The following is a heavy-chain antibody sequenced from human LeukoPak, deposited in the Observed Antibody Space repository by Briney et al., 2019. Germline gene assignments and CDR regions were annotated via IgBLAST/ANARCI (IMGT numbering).Heavy chain of an antibody. J-gene: IGHJ3*02. CDR2: IYTSGST. CDR1: GGSISSYY. D-gene: IGHD2-2*01. V-gene: IGHV4-4*09. Sequence: PSETLSLTCTVSGGSISSYYWSWIRQPPGKGLEWIGYIYTSGSTNYNPSLKSRVTISVGTSKDQFSLKLSSVTAADTAVYYCARLGRVVVPAATRNAFDIWGQGTMVTVSS. CDR3: ARLGRVVVPAATRNAFDI.